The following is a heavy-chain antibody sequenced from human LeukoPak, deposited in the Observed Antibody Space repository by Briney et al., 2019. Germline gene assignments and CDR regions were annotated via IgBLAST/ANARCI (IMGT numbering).Heavy chain of an antibody. CDR2: MNPNSGNT. V-gene: IGHV1-8*02. J-gene: IGHJ4*02. CDR3: ARFAATVTGDFDY. D-gene: IGHD4-17*01. CDR1: GYTFTSYD. Sequence: ASVKVSCKASGYTFTSYDINWVRQATGQGLEWMGWMNPNSGNTGYAQKFQGRVTMTRNTSISTAYMELSSLRSEDTAVYYCARFAATVTGDFDYWGQGTLVTVSS.